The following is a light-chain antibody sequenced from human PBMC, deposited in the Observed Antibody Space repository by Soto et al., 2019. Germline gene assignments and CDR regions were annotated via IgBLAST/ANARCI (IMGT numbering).Light chain of an antibody. CDR2: AAS. CDR1: QGISSY. V-gene: IGKV1-9*01. J-gene: IGKJ5*01. Sequence: DIQLTQSPSFLSASVGDRVTITCRASQGISSYLAWYQQKPGKAPKLLICAASTLQSGVPSRFSGSGSGTEFTLTISSLQSEDFATYYCQQVNSYPITFGQGTRLEIK. CDR3: QQVNSYPIT.